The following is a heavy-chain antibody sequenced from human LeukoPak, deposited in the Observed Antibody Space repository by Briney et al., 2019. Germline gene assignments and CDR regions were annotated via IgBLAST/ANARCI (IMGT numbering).Heavy chain of an antibody. V-gene: IGHV4-61*02. D-gene: IGHD4-17*01. CDR1: GGSISSGSYY. CDR3: AAGEEDYGDINWFDP. CDR2: IYTSGST. Sequence: SQTLSLTCTVSGGSISSGSYYWSWIRQPAGKGLEWVGRIYTSGSTNYNPSLKSRVTISVDTSKNQFSLKLSSVTAADTAVYYCAAGEEDYGDINWFDPWGQGTLVTVSS. J-gene: IGHJ5*02.